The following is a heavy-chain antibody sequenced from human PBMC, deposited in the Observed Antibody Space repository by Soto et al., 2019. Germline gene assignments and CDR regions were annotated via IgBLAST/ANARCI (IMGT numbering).Heavy chain of an antibody. V-gene: IGHV3-33*01. Sequence: QVQLVESGGGVVQPGRSLRLSCAASGFTFSSYGMHWVRQAPGKGLEWVAVIWYDGSNKYYADSVKGRFTISRDNSKNTLYLQMNSLRAEDTAVYYCARNNQSSVTASYYFDYWGQGTLVTVSS. CDR3: ARNNQSSVTASYYFDY. CDR2: IWYDGSNK. J-gene: IGHJ4*02. CDR1: GFTFSSYG. D-gene: IGHD6-6*01.